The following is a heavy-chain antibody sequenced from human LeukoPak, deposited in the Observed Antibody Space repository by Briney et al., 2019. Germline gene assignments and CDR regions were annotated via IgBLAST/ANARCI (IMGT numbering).Heavy chain of an antibody. J-gene: IGHJ4*02. V-gene: IGHV4-61*02. CDR1: GGSISSGSYY. CDR2: IYTSGST. CDR3: AGITQTGTTPFDY. Sequence: PSQTLSLTCTVSGGSISSGSYYCSWIRQPAGKGLEWIGRIYTSGSTNYNPSLKSRVTISVDTSKNQFSLKLSSVTAADTAVYYCAGITQTGTTPFDYWGQGTLVTVSS. D-gene: IGHD1-7*01.